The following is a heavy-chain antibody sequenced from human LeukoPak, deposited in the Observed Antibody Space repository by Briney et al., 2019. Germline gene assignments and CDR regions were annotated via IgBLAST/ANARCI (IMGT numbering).Heavy chain of an antibody. CDR1: GFTFITYT. D-gene: IGHD3-9*01. Sequence: GESLRLSCAASGFTFITYTMNWVRQAPGKGLEWVSSISSSSSYIYYADSVKGRFTISRHNAKNSLYLQMNSLRAEDTAVYYCARGVDTYNILTGGMDVWGKGTTVTISS. CDR3: ARGVDTYNILTGGMDV. V-gene: IGHV3-21*01. CDR2: ISSSSSYI. J-gene: IGHJ6*04.